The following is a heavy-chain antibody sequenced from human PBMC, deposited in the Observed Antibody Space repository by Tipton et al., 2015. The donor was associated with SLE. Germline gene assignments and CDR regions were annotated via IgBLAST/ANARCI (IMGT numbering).Heavy chain of an antibody. V-gene: IGHV4-38-2*01. J-gene: IGHJ4*02. CDR2: IYHSGST. D-gene: IGHD7-27*01. Sequence: TLSLTCAVSGYSISSGYYWGWIRQPPGKGLEWIGSIYHSGSTYYNPSLKSRVTISVDTSKNQFSLKLSSVTAADTAVYYCASRKNWGPGVYFDYWGQGTLVTVSS. CDR3: ASRKNWGPGVYFDY. CDR1: GYSISSGYY.